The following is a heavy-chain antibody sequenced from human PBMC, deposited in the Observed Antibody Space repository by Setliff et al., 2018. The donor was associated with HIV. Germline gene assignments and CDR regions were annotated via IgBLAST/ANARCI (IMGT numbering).Heavy chain of an antibody. CDR1: GGSISSSNW. Sequence: PSETLSLTCAVSGGSISSSNWWSWVRQPPGKGLEWIGEIYHSGSTNYNPSLKSRVTISVDTSKNQFSLRLSSVTAADTAVYYCARAPFYYGSGSYQTFDYWGQGTLVTVSS. D-gene: IGHD3-10*01. V-gene: IGHV4-4*02. CDR3: ARAPFYYGSGSYQTFDY. J-gene: IGHJ4*02. CDR2: IYHSGST.